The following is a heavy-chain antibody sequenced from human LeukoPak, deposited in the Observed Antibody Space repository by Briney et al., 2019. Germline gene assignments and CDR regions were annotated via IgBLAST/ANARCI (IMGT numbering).Heavy chain of an antibody. D-gene: IGHD4-17*01. V-gene: IGHV1-46*01. CDR1: GYTFTNYY. CDR2: INPSDAST. J-gene: IGHJ6*03. CDR3: ARAHSQIPVTGYYCYMDV. Sequence: ASVKVSCKASGYTFTNYYVHWVRQAPGQGLEWMGIINPSDASTSYAQKFQGRVTMTRDMSTSTLYMDLRSLRSEDTAVYYCARAHSQIPVTGYYCYMDVWGKGTTVTVSS.